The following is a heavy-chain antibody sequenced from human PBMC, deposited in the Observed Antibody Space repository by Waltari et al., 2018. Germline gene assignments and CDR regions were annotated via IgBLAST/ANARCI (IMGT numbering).Heavy chain of an antibody. CDR2: IKKDGGEK. J-gene: IGHJ4*02. V-gene: IGHV3-7*01. D-gene: IGHD2-21*01. CDR3: ARDRGYCGGDCYKNLDS. Sequence: EVQLVESGGGLVQPGGSLSLSCAAFGFTFRDYWMTGVRQAPGKGLEWVANIKKDGGEKYYVDSVKGRFTVSRDNAKNSLYLQMSSLRAEDTAVYYCARDRGYCGGDCYKNLDSWGQGTLVAVSS. CDR1: GFTFRDYW.